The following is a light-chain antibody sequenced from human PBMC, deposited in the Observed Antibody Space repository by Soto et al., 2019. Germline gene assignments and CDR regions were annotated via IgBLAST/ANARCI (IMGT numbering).Light chain of an antibody. J-gene: IGKJ1*01. CDR1: QSISSY. Sequence: DIQMTQSPSSLSASVGDRVTITCQASQSISSYLNWYQQKPGKAPKLLISAASSLQSGVPSRFSGSGSGTDFTLTISSLRPEDFASYYCQQSYSAPPTTFGQGTKVEIK. CDR2: AAS. CDR3: QQSYSAPPTT. V-gene: IGKV1-39*01.